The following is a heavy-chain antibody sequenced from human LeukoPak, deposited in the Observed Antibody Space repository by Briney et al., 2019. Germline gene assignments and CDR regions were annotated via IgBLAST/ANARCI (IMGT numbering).Heavy chain of an antibody. CDR3: ARDGSNWSNDYYHGVDV. CDR2: ISDSGSA. J-gene: IGHJ6*02. CDR1: GGSISSYY. D-gene: IGHD4-11*01. V-gene: IGHV4-59*01. Sequence: SETLSLTCTVAGGSISSYYWSWIRQPPGKGLEWIGYISDSGSATYNPSLKSRVTISVDTSKNQFSLRLSSVTAADTAVYYCARDGSNWSNDYYHGVDVWGQGTTVTVSS.